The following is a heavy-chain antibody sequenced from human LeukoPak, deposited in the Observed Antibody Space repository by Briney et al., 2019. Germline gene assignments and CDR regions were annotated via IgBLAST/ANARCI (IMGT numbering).Heavy chain of an antibody. D-gene: IGHD6-19*01. V-gene: IGHV3-30-3*01. Sequence: GGSLRLSCAASGFTFSSYAMHWVRQAPGKGLEWVAVISYDGSNKYYADSVKGRFTISRDNSNNTLYLQMNSLRAEDTAVYYCARDEQWLAQDWGQGTLVTVSS. J-gene: IGHJ4*02. CDR3: ARDEQWLAQD. CDR2: ISYDGSNK. CDR1: GFTFSSYA.